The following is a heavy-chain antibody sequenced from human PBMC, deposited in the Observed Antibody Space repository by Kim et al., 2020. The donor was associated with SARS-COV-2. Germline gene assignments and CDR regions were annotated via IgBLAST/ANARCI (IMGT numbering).Heavy chain of an antibody. Sequence: GGSLRLSCAASGFTFSSYGMHWVRQAPGKGLEWVAVISYDGSNKYYADSVKGRFTISRDNSKNTLYLQMNSLRAEDTAVYYCAKEGMFAGSYYNLPLGYWGQGTLVTVSS. J-gene: IGHJ4*02. D-gene: IGHD3-10*01. CDR1: GFTFSSYG. CDR2: ISYDGSNK. V-gene: IGHV3-30*18. CDR3: AKEGMFAGSYYNLPLGY.